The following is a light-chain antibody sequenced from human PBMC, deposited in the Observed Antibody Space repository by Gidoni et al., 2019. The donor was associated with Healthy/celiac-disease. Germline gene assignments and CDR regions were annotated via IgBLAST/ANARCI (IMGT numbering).Light chain of an antibody. CDR1: QSISSY. J-gene: IGKJ2*01. V-gene: IGKV1-39*01. CDR2: AAS. CDR3: QQSYSTVYT. Sequence: DIQMTQSPSSLSASVGDRVTITCRASQSISSYLNWYQQKPGKATKLLIYAASSLQSGVPSRFSGSGSGTDFTLTISSLQPEDFATYYCQQSYSTVYTFGQXTKLEIK.